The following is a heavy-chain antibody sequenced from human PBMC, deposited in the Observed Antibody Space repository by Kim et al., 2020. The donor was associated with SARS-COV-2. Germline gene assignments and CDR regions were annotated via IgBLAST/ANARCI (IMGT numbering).Heavy chain of an antibody. CDR1: GFTFSASV. J-gene: IGHJ4*02. V-gene: IGHV3-73*01. D-gene: IGHD1-26*01. CDR3: TPSPWDVLSRF. Sequence: GGSLRLSCAASGFTFSASVMHWVRQASGKGPEWVGRIGNQADSHATAYAASVTGRFTISRDDSDNTAYLQMSRLKTEDTAVYYCTPSPWDVLSRFWGQGALVTVSS. CDR2: IGNQADSHAT.